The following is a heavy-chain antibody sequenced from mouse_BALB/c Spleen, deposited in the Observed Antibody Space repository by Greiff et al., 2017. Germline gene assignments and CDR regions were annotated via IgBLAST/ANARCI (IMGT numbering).Heavy chain of an antibody. V-gene: IGHV5-9-4*01. J-gene: IGHJ3*01. CDR3: ARVRYDVAY. CDR2: ISSGGSYT. Sequence: EVQGVESGGGLVKPGGSLKLSCAASGFTFSSYAMSWVRQSPEKRLEWVAEISSGGSYTYYPDTVTGRFTISRDNAKNTLYLEMSSLRSEDTAMYYCARVRYDVAYWGQGTLVTVSA. CDR1: GFTFSSYA. D-gene: IGHD2-14*01.